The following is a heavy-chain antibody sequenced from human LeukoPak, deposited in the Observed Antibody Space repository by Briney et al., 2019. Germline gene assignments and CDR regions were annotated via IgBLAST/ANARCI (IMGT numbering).Heavy chain of an antibody. V-gene: IGHV3-21*01. CDR1: GFTFSSYS. D-gene: IGHD6-13*01. CDR3: ATRIAAAGTRSG. J-gene: IGHJ4*02. Sequence: GGSLRLSCAASGFTFSSYSMNWVRQAPGKGLEWVSSISSSGSYIYYADSVKGRFTISRDNAKNSLYLQMNSLRAEDTAVYYCATRIAAAGTRSGWGQGTLVTVSS. CDR2: ISSSGSYI.